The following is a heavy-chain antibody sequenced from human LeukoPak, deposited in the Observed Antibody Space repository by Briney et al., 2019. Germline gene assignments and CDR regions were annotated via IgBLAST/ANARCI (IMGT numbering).Heavy chain of an antibody. D-gene: IGHD6-19*01. CDR1: GFTFSSYG. CDR3: ARDATGWDLDY. Sequence: PGGSLRLSCAASGFTFSSYGMHWVRQAPGKGLVWVSRINSDGSSTTYADSVKGRFTISRDNAKNTLFLQMNSLRAGDTAVYYCARDATGWDLDYWGQGTLVTVSS. J-gene: IGHJ4*02. CDR2: INSDGSST. V-gene: IGHV3-74*01.